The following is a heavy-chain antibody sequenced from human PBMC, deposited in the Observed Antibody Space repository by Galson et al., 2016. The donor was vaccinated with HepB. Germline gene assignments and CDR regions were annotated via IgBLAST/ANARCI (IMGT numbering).Heavy chain of an antibody. D-gene: IGHD6-13*01. V-gene: IGHV4-4*02. J-gene: IGHJ6*02. CDR2: IYHSGST. Sequence: SETLSLTCAVSGGSISSSNWWSWVRQPPGKGLEWIGEIYHSGSTNYNPSLKSRVTISVDKSKNQFSLKLSSVTAADTAVYYCAGGFVSSRPLPYYYYGMDVWGQGTTVTVSS. CDR1: GGSISSSNW. CDR3: AGGFVSSRPLPYYYYGMDV.